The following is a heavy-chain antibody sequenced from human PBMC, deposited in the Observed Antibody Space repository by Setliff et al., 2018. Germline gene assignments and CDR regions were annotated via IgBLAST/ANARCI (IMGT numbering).Heavy chain of an antibody. J-gene: IGHJ6*03. CDR1: GGSIRGSSYF. CDR3: ARGPPGYYYYMNV. V-gene: IGHV4-39*07. Sequence: PSETLSLTCSVSGGSIRGSSYFWGWIRQPPGEGLEWIENINDSGSTYYNPSLKSRVTISGDTSQNYFSLKLTSVTEADTAVYYCARGPPGYYYYMNVWGQGTTVTVSS. CDR2: INDSGST.